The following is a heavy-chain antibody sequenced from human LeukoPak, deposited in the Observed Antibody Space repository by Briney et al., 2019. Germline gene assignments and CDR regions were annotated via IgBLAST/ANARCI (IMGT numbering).Heavy chain of an antibody. CDR3: ARLPASGYYYYYYGMDV. J-gene: IGHJ6*02. Sequence: PSETLSLTCTVSGGSISSYYWSWIRQPPGKGLEWIGYIYYSGSTNYNPSLKSRVTISVDTSKNQFSLKLSSVTAADTAVYYCARLPASGYYYYYYGMDVWGQGTTVTVSS. CDR2: IYYSGST. V-gene: IGHV4-59*08. D-gene: IGHD3-3*01. CDR1: GGSISSYY.